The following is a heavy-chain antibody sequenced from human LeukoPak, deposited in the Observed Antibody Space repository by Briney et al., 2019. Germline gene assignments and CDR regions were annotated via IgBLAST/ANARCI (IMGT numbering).Heavy chain of an antibody. Sequence: GGSLRLSCAASGCTFSDYYMSWIRQAPGKGLEWVSHISSSGSTIYYADSVKGRFTISRDNAKNSLYLQMNGLRAEDTAELCCARGSARWTTYFYWAQGTLVTVSS. D-gene: IGHD4-17*01. CDR3: ARGSARWTTYFY. J-gene: IGHJ4*02. CDR2: ISSSGSTI. V-gene: IGHV3-11*04. CDR1: GCTFSDYY.